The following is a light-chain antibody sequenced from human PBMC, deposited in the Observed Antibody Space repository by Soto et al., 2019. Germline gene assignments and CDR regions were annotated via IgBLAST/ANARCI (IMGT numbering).Light chain of an antibody. Sequence: DIQMTQSPPSLSASVGDSVTITCQATQNIRNYLHWYQHKPGRAPKLLIYDGSSLQTGVPSRFSGSGSGTDFTLIITDLQSEDAATYYCQQYDYVPLTFGGGTKVEI. CDR3: QQYDYVPLT. CDR2: DGS. CDR1: QNIRNY. V-gene: IGKV1-33*01. J-gene: IGKJ4*01.